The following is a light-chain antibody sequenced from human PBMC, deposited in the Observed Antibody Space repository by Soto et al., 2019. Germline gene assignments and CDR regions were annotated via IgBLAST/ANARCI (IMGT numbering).Light chain of an antibody. J-gene: IGKJ4*01. CDR2: AAS. V-gene: IGKV1-9*01. CDR3: QQLGF. CDR1: QGISSY. Sequence: DIQLTQSPSFLSASVGDRVTITCRASQGISSYLAWYQQKPGKAPKLLIYAASTLQSGVSSRFSGSRSGTEFTLTISSLQPEDFVTYYCQQLGFFGGGTKVEIK.